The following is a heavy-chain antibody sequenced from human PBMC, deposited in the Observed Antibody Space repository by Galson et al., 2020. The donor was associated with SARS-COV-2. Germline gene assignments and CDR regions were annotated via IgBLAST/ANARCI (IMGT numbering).Heavy chain of an antibody. V-gene: IGHV4-59*01. CDR2: IYYTGRT. D-gene: IGHD3-10*01. Sequence: SETLSLTCTVSGGSISIYYWNWIRQSPGKGMEWIGYIYYTGRTNYNPSLKSRVTISVDASKNQISLRLNSVTAAATAVYYCAREEFDDFYYYGMDLWGQGTTVTVSS. CDR3: AREEFDDFYYYGMDL. J-gene: IGHJ6*02. CDR1: GGSISIYY.